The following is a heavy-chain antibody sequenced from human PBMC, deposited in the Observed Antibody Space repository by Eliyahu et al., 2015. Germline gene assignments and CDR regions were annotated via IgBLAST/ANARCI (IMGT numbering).Heavy chain of an antibody. CDR1: GFPCSSYA. CDR2: ISYDGSNK. Sequence: QVQLVESGGGVVQPGRSLRLSCAASGFPCSSYAMHWVRQAPGKGLGGVAVISYDGSNKYYADSVKGRFTISRDNSKNTLYLQMNSLRAEDTAVYYCARDHGFYGDYLDYWGQGTLVTVSS. V-gene: IGHV3-30*01. J-gene: IGHJ4*02. D-gene: IGHD4-17*01. CDR3: ARDHGFYGDYLDY.